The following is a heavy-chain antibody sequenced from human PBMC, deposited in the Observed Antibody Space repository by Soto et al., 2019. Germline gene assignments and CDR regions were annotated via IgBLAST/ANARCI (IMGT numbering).Heavy chain of an antibody. CDR1: GFTFSSYA. CDR3: AKVVAVAVPPHYYFDY. Sequence: GGSLRLSCAASGFTFSSYAMSWVRQAPGKGLEWVSAISGSGGSTYYADSVKGRFTISRDNSKNTLYLQMNSLRAEDTAVYYCAKVVAVAVPPHYYFDYWGQGTLVTVSS. V-gene: IGHV3-23*01. D-gene: IGHD6-19*01. J-gene: IGHJ4*02. CDR2: ISGSGGST.